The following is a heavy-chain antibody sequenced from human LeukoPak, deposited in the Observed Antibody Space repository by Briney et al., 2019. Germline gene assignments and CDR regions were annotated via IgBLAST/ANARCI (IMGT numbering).Heavy chain of an antibody. CDR2: IYYSGST. D-gene: IGHD5-12*01. V-gene: IGHV4-59*01. CDR3: ARDPVATTGFDP. Sequence: KPSETLSLTCTVSGGSISSYYWSWIRQPPGKGLEWIGYIYYSGSTNYNPSLKSRVTISVDTSKNQFSLKLSSVTAADTAVYYCARDPVATTGFDPWGQGTLVPVSS. J-gene: IGHJ5*02. CDR1: GGSISSYY.